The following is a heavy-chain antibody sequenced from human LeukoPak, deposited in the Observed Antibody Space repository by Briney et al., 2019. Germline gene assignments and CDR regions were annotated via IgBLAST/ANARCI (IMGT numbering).Heavy chain of an antibody. D-gene: IGHD3-10*01. V-gene: IGHV4-39*07. CDR2: IYYSGST. Sequence: SETLSLTCTVSGGSISSSSHYWGWIRQPPGKGLEWIGSIYYSGSTYYNPSLKSRVTISVDTSKNQFSLKLSSVTAADTAVYYCARDPSGGYSGRFGELGHRLFDYWGQGTLVTVSS. J-gene: IGHJ4*02. CDR1: GGSISSSSHY. CDR3: ARDPSGGYSGRFGELGHRLFDY.